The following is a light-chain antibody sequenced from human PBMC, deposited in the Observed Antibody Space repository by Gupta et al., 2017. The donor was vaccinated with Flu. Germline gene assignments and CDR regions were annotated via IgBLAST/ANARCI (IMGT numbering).Light chain of an antibody. CDR3: QQYDSKPPWT. J-gene: IGKJ1*01. CDR1: QSVLYSSNNKNY. Sequence: DIVMAESPDSLAVPLGERATLNCKSSQSVLYSSNNKNYLAWYQQKPGQPPKLLIYWASTRESGVPDRFSGSGSWTDFTLTISSLQAEDVAVYYCQQYDSKPPWTFGQGTKVEIK. V-gene: IGKV4-1*01. CDR2: WAS.